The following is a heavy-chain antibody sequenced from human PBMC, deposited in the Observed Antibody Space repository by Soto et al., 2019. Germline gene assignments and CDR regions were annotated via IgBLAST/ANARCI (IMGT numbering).Heavy chain of an antibody. CDR3: ASGRYYFWTF. CDR1: GESLSTYF. J-gene: IGHJ4*02. V-gene: IGHV4-34*01. Sequence: QVQLQQWGAGLLKPSETLSLTCAAYGESLSTYFWSWIRQPPGKGLEWIGEVNYSGGRTIYNPSLESRVTISRDTSTDQFSLKLSSMDAADTAVYYCASGRYYFWTFGGQGTLVTVSS. D-gene: IGHD3-3*01. CDR2: VNYSGGRT.